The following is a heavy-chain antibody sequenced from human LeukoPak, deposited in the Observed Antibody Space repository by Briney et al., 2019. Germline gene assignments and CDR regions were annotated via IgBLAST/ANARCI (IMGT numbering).Heavy chain of an antibody. J-gene: IGHJ4*02. CDR2: IYSGGST. CDR3: ALLRRDRSGYIIDY. Sequence: GGSLRLSCAASGFTVSSNYMSWVRQAPGKGLEWVSVIYSGGSTYYADSVKGRFTISRDNSKNTLYLQMNSLRAEDTAVYYCALLRRDRSGYIIDYWGQGTLVTVSS. V-gene: IGHV3-53*01. CDR1: GFTVSSNY. D-gene: IGHD3-22*01.